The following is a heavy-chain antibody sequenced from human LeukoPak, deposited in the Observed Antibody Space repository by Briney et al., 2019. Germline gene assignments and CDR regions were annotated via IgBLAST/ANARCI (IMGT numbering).Heavy chain of an antibody. V-gene: IGHV3-23*01. CDR3: AKEIFSAVAGLYFDY. Sequence: PGGTLRLSCAASGFTFSSYGMSWVRQAPGKGLEWVSAISGSGGSTYYADSVKGRFTISRDNSKNTLYLQMNSLRAEDTAVYYCAKEIFSAVAGLYFDYWGQGTLVTVSS. CDR2: ISGSGGST. D-gene: IGHD6-19*01. J-gene: IGHJ4*02. CDR1: GFTFSSYG.